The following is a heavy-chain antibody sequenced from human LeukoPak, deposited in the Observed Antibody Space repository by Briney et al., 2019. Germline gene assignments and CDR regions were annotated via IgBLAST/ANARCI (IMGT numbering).Heavy chain of an antibody. V-gene: IGHV3-11*01. Sequence: GGSLRLSCAASGFTFSDYYMSWIRQAPGKGLEWVSYISSSGSTIYYADSVKGRFTISRDNAKNSLYLQMNSLRAEDTAVYYCARDAPGYSYENGDYYYGMDAGGQGTTVTVSS. J-gene: IGHJ6*02. CDR3: ARDAPGYSYENGDYYYGMDA. D-gene: IGHD5-18*01. CDR1: GFTFSDYY. CDR2: ISSSGSTI.